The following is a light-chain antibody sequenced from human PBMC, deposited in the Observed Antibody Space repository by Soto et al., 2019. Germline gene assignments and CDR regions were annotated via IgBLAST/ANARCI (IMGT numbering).Light chain of an antibody. CDR3: QQSYKSPPT. Sequence: DIQMTQSPSSLSAYVRDRVTITGRASQSISSYLNWYQQKQGKAPKVPIFAASSLQSGVPSRFSGSGYGTDFNLTISSLQPEDFATYYCQQSYKSPPTFGQGTKVDIK. J-gene: IGKJ1*01. CDR1: QSISSY. CDR2: AAS. V-gene: IGKV1-39*01.